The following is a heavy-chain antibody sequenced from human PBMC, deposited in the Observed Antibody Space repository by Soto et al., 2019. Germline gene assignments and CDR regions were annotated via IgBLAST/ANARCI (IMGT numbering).Heavy chain of an antibody. J-gene: IGHJ6*02. CDR3: SADPTHTAIGWPV. CDR1: GFDFGSFG. CDR2: IVVASGRT. V-gene: IGHV1-58*02. D-gene: IGHD4-17*01. Sequence: SVKVSCKASGFDFGSFGIQFLRQTRGRGLEWIGWIVVASGRTNYARQFQGRVAFSRDMSSTTAYMDLFDLKSDDTAVYFCSADPTHTAIGWPVWGQGTTVTVSS.